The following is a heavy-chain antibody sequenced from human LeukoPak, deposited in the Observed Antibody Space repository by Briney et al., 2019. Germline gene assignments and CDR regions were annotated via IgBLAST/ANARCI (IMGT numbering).Heavy chain of an antibody. D-gene: IGHD3-10*01. CDR1: GYAITSGGFS. CDR3: ARSRQASGLFNS. CDR2: IYDRGPA. Sequence: SRTLSPTCTVSGYAITSGGFSWNWIRQSPGKGLEWIGCIYDRGPAYYNPSLKSRFTISVDRPKNQFFLNVTSLTAADTAVYFCARSRQASGLFNSWGQGTLVVVSS. V-gene: IGHV4-30-2*06. J-gene: IGHJ5*01.